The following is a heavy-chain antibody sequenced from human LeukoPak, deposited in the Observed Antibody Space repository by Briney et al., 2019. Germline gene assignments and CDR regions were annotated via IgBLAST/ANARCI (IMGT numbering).Heavy chain of an antibody. V-gene: IGHV3-48*03. D-gene: IGHD1-1*01. CDR1: GFTFSSYE. CDR3: ARDSELERLDY. CDR2: ISSSGSTI. J-gene: IGHJ4*02. Sequence: PGGSLRLSCAASGFTFSSYEMNWVRQAPGKGLEWVSYISSSGSTIYYADSVKGRFTISRDNAKNSLYLQMNSLRAEDTAVYYCARDSELERLDYWGQGTLVTVSS.